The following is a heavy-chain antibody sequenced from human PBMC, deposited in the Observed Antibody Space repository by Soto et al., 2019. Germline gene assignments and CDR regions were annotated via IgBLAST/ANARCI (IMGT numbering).Heavy chain of an antibody. Sequence: QVQLVQSGAEVKKPGASVKVSCKASGYTFTGYYMHWVRQAPGQGLEWMGWINPNSGGTSYAQKFQGRVTMTRDTSISTAYMELSRLRSDDTAVYYCARYNWNDGENWFDPGGQGTLVTISS. V-gene: IGHV1-2*02. D-gene: IGHD1-1*01. CDR1: GYTFTGYY. CDR2: INPNSGGT. J-gene: IGHJ5*02. CDR3: ARYNWNDGENWFDP.